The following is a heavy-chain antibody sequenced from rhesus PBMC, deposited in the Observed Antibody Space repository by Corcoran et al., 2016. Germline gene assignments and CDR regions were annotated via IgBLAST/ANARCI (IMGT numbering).Heavy chain of an antibody. J-gene: IGHJ6*01. CDR3: ARRGYSWNYGLDS. V-gene: IGHV1S2*01. CDR1: GYTFTDYY. Sequence: QVQPVQSGAEVKKPGSSVKVSCKASGYTFTDYYMHWVRQAPRQGLEWMGWIHPYNGNTKYAQKFQGRVTMTRDTSTSTAYMELSSLRSEDTAVYYCARRGYSWNYGLDSWGQGVVVTVSS. D-gene: IGHD1-1-1*01. CDR2: IHPYNGNT.